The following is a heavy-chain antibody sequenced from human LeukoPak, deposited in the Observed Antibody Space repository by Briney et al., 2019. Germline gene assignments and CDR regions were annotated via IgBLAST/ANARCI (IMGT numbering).Heavy chain of an antibody. D-gene: IGHD3-22*01. J-gene: IGHJ4*02. V-gene: IGHV3-48*01. CDR2: ISSSSSTI. CDR1: GFTFSSYS. CDR3: ARDDSSGPPDY. Sequence: PGGSLSLSCAASGFTFSSYSMNWVRQAPGKGLEWVSYISSSSSTIYYADSVKGRFTISRDNAKNSLYLQMNSLRAEDTAVYYCARDDSSGPPDYWGQGTLVTVSS.